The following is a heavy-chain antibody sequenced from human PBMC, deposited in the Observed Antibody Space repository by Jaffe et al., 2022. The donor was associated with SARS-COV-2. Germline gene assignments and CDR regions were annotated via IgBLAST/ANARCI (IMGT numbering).Heavy chain of an antibody. CDR3: ARLYYYDSSGYFDY. Sequence: QVQLVESGGGLVKPGGSLRLSCAASGFPFSDYYMSWIRQAPGKGLEWISYIHSSNSTIYYTDSVKGRFTISRDNAKNSLFLQMNSLRAEDTAVYYCARLYYYDSSGYFDYWGQGTLVTVSS. D-gene: IGHD3-22*01. V-gene: IGHV3-11*01. CDR2: IHSSNSTI. J-gene: IGHJ4*02. CDR1: GFPFSDYY.